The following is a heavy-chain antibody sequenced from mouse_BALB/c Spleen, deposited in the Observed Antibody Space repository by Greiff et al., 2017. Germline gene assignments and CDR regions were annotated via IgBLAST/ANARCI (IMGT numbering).Heavy chain of an antibody. V-gene: IGHV1-19*01. D-gene: IGHD4-1*01. CDR2: VNPYNGGT. Sequence: EVKLVESGPELVKPGASVKMSCKASGYTFTDYYMDWVKQSHGESFEWIGRVNPYNGGTSYNQKFKGKATLTVDKSSSTAYMELNSLTSEDSAVYYCARRNWDYFDYWGQGTTLTVSS. J-gene: IGHJ2*01. CDR3: ARRNWDYFDY. CDR1: GYTFTDYY.